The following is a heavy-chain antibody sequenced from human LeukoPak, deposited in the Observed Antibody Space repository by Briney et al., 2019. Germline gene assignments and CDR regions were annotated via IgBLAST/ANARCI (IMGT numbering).Heavy chain of an antibody. CDR3: ARDQVAAGGGGGKYYYYGMDV. V-gene: IGHV4-61*01. D-gene: IGHD2-15*01. Sequence: SETLSLTCTVSGGSVSSGSYYWSWIRQPPGKGLEWNGYIYYSGSTNYNPSLKSQVTISVDTSKNQFSLKLSSVTAADTAVYYCARDQVAAGGGGGKYYYYGMDVWGQGTTVTVSS. CDR1: GGSVSSGSYY. J-gene: IGHJ6*02. CDR2: IYYSGST.